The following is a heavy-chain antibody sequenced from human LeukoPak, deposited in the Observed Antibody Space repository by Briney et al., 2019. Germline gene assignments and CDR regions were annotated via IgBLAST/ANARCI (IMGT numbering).Heavy chain of an antibody. J-gene: IGHJ4*02. CDR3: ARVTYDSSGYYLNYFDY. Sequence: GGSLRLSCAASGFTFSAYWMHWVRQAPGKGLVWVSRINGDESSTNYADSVKGRFTISRDNAKNTLYLQMNSLRAEDTAVYYCARVTYDSSGYYLNYFDYWGQGTLVTVSS. CDR2: INGDESST. D-gene: IGHD3-22*01. CDR1: GFTFSAYW. V-gene: IGHV3-74*01.